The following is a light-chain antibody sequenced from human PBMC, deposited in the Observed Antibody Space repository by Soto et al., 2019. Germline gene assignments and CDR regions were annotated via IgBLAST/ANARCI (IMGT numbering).Light chain of an antibody. CDR3: QQYKAYPYT. CDR1: QDINSY. CDR2: AAS. J-gene: IGKJ2*01. V-gene: IGKV1-16*02. Sequence: DIQMTQSPSSLSASVGDRVTITCRASQDINSYLVWFQKKPGKAPKSLIYAASNLQSGVPSKFSGSGSGTDFTLIIRSLQPEDFATYFCQQYKAYPYTFGQGTKLEIK.